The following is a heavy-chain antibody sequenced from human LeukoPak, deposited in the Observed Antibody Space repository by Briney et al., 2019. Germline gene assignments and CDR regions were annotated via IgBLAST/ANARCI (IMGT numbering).Heavy chain of an antibody. D-gene: IGHD1-7*01. CDR2: INPGDSST. Sequence: ASVTVSCKPSGYTFSTYNVHWVRQAPGQGLEWMGIINPGDSSTTYAQMFQGRVTMTRDTSTTTVYMELSSLRSEDTAVYYCVRASSGTKTRLDYWGQGTLVTVSS. CDR3: VRASSGTKTRLDY. V-gene: IGHV1-46*01. CDR1: GYTFSTYN. J-gene: IGHJ4*02.